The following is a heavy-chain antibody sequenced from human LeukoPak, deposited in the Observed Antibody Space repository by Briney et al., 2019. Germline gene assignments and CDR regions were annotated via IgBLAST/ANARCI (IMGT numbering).Heavy chain of an antibody. J-gene: IGHJ3*02. D-gene: IGHD6-13*01. CDR1: GYTFTSYG. Sequence: ASVKVSCKASGYTFTSYGISWVRQAPGQGLEWMGWISAYNGNTNYAQKLQGRVTMTTDTSTSTAYMELRSLRSDDTAVYYCARDWSSSWYPLGAFDIWGQGTMVTVSS. CDR2: ISAYNGNT. CDR3: ARDWSSSWYPLGAFDI. V-gene: IGHV1-18*01.